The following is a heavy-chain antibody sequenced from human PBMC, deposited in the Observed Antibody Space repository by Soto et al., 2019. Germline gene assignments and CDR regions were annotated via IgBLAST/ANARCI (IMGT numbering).Heavy chain of an antibody. CDR1: GFTVSGNY. CDR3: VREKVTMIVGFYYFDY. D-gene: IGHD3-22*01. V-gene: IGHV3-66*01. Sequence: GGSQRLSYAASGFTVSGNYVSWVRQAPGKGLEWVSVIYSGGSTYYADSVKGRFTISRDNSKNTLYLQMNSLRAEDTAVYYCVREKVTMIVGFYYFDYWGQGTLVTVSS. CDR2: IYSGGST. J-gene: IGHJ4*02.